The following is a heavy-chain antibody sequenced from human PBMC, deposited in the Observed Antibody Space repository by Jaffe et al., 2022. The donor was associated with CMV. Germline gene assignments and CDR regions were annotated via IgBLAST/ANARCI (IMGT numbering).Heavy chain of an antibody. CDR2: VYAGGTT. CDR1: GFTVSSIY. CDR3: ARGGRDYTFDY. D-gene: IGHD3-16*01. J-gene: IGHJ4*02. V-gene: IGHV3-53*01. Sequence: EVQLVESGGGLIQPGGSLRLSCAASGFTVSSIYMNWVRQAPGRGLEWVSVVYAGGTTNYADSVKGRFTISRDNSKNTLYLQMNSLRAEDTAVYYCARGGRDYTFDYWGQGTLVTVSS.